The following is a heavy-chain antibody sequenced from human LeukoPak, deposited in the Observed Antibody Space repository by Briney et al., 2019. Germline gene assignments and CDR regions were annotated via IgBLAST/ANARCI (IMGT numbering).Heavy chain of an antibody. V-gene: IGHV3-48*01. J-gene: IGHJ4*02. CDR3: ARDSADCSSITCFPGDY. D-gene: IGHD2-2*01. CDR1: GFTSSNYS. CDR2: IRSSSSTI. Sequence: GGSLRLSCAASGFTSSNYSMNWVRQAPGKGLEWISYIRSSSSTIYYADSVKGRFTISRDNVKNSVYLQMNSLRAEDTAVYYCARDSADCSSITCFPGDYWGQGTLVTVSS.